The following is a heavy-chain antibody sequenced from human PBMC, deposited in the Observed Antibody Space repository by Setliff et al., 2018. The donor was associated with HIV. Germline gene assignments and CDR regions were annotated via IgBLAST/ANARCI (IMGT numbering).Heavy chain of an antibody. D-gene: IGHD5-18*01. CDR1: GGSISTYY. Sequence: SETLSLTCTVSGGSISTYYWSWIRQPPGKGLEGMGNIYYSGSTNYNPSLKSRVTISVDTSKNQFSLKLSSVTAADTAVYYCARGQGRFSFGAQLGYYFDYRGQGTLVTVSS. J-gene: IGHJ4*02. V-gene: IGHV4-59*01. CDR2: IYYSGST. CDR3: ARGQGRFSFGAQLGYYFDY.